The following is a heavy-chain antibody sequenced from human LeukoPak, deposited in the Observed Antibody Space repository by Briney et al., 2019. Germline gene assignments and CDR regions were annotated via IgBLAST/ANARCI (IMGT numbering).Heavy chain of an antibody. V-gene: IGHV3-30*02. J-gene: IGHJ4*02. CDR2: IRYDGSNK. D-gene: IGHD4-11*01. CDR1: GFTFSSYG. CDR3: AKDVYAATVTMYYFDY. Sequence: GGSLRLSCAASGFTFSSYGMHWVRQAPGKGLEWVAFIRYDGSNKYYADSVKGRFTISRDNSKNTLYLQMNSLRAEDTAVYYCAKDVYAATVTMYYFDYWGQGTLVTVSS.